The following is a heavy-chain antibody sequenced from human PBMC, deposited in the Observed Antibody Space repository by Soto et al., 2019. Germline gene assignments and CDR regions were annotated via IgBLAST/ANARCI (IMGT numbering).Heavy chain of an antibody. CDR1: GGSISSGDYY. Sequence: QVQLQESGPGLVKPSQTLSLTCTVSGGSISSGDYYWSWIRQPPGKGLEWIGYIYYSGSTYYNPFPKSRVIISVDTSKNQFSLKLSSVTAADTAVYYCARAGGNSAFGYWGQGTLVTVSS. CDR2: IYYSGST. D-gene: IGHD2-21*02. V-gene: IGHV4-30-4*01. CDR3: ARAGGNSAFGY. J-gene: IGHJ4*02.